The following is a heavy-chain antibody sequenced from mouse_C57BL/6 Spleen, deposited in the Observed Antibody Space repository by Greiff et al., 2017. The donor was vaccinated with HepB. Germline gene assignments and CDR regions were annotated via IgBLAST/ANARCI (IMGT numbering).Heavy chain of an antibody. CDR1: GYTFTSYW. CDR2: IDPSDSYT. J-gene: IGHJ4*01. V-gene: IGHV1-69*01. Sequence: VQLQQSGAELVMPGASVKLSCKASGYTFTSYWMHWVKQRPGQGLEWIGEIDPSDSYTNYNQKFKGKSTLTVDKSSSTAYMQLSSLTSEDSAVYYCARGRVDYWGQGTSVIVSS. CDR3: ARGRVDY.